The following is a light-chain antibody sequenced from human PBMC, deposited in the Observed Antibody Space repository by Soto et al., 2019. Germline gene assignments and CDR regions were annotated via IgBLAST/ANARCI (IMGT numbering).Light chain of an antibody. Sequence: EIVLTQSPGTLSLSPGERATLSCRASQNIITYLAWYQQKPGQAPRLLIYGASTRATGVPDRVSGSGSGADFTLTINRLEPEDFAVYFCQHYYRLPPTYGQGTKQEV. CDR2: GAS. J-gene: IGKJ2*01. CDR3: QHYYRLPPT. CDR1: QNIITY. V-gene: IGKV3-20*01.